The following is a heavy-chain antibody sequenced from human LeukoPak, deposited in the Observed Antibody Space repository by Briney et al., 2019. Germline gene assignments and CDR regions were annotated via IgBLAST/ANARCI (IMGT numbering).Heavy chain of an antibody. V-gene: IGHV5-51*07. J-gene: IGHJ4*02. Sequence: GEALKISCKGSGYSFTSYWIGWVHQMPGKGLEWMGMIYPVDSDIRYSPSFQGQVTISADKSISTAYLHWSSLKASDTAMYYCARQHIVTTASFDYWGLGTLVTVSS. CDR2: IYPVDSDI. D-gene: IGHD5-12*01. CDR1: GYSFTSYW. CDR3: ARQHIVTTASFDY.